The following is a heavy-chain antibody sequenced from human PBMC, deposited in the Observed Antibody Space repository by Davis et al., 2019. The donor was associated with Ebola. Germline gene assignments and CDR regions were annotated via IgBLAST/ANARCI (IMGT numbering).Heavy chain of an antibody. CDR2: TYYSSKWYN. Sequence: HSQTLSLTCAISGDRVSSGSSGWHWIRQSPSRGLEWLGRTYYSSKWYNDYAVSVKSRIIINADTSKNQLSLQLKSVTPEDTAVYYCARGWLRTGFDYWGQGAPVTVSS. V-gene: IGHV6-1*01. CDR1: GDRVSSGSSG. CDR3: ARGWLRTGFDY. D-gene: IGHD5-12*01. J-gene: IGHJ4*02.